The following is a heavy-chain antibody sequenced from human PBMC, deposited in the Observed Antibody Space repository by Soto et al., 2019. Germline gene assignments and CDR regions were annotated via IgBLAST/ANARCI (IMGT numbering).Heavy chain of an antibody. CDR3: ARWWSGSRQGFDP. D-gene: IGHD3-3*01. V-gene: IGHV4-31*03. CDR2: IYYSGST. Sequence: QVQLQESGPGLVKPSQTLSLTCTVSGGSISSGDYYWSWIRQHPGKGLEWIGYIYYSGSTYYNPSLKSRFTISVDTSKSQFSLKLSSVTAADTAVYYCARWWSGSRQGFDPWGQGTLVTVSS. J-gene: IGHJ5*02. CDR1: GGSISSGDYY.